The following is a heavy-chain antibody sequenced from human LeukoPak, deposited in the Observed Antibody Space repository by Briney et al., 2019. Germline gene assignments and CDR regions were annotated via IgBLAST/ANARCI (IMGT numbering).Heavy chain of an antibody. J-gene: IGHJ1*01. CDR2: IKQDGSEK. Sequence: GGSLRLSCATSGFTFSSYWMSWVRQAPGKGLEWVANIKQDGSEKYYVDSVKGRFTISRDNAKNSLYLQMDSLRAEDTAVYYCARQTYYDFWSGSGYFQHWGQGTPVTVSS. D-gene: IGHD3-3*01. CDR1: GFTFSSYW. CDR3: ARQTYYDFWSGSGYFQH. V-gene: IGHV3-7*01.